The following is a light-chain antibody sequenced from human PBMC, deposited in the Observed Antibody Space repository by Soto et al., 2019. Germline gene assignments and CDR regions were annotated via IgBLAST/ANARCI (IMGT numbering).Light chain of an antibody. CDR3: RSYTSSSTYV. Sequence: QSALTQPASVSGSPGQSITISCTGTSSDVGGYNYVSWYQQHPGKAPKLIIYEVRNRPSGVSNRCSGSKSGNTASLTISGHQAEYESDYYCRSYTSSSTYVFGTGTKLPVL. V-gene: IGLV2-14*01. J-gene: IGLJ1*01. CDR2: EVR. CDR1: SSDVGGYNY.